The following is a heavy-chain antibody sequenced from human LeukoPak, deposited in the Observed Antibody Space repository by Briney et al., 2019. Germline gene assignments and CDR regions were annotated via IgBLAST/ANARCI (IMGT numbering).Heavy chain of an antibody. J-gene: IGHJ4*02. V-gene: IGHV1-2*02. CDR2: INPNSGGT. Sequence: ASVKVSCKASGYTFSSYYMHWVRQAPRQGLEWMGWINPNSGGTNYAQKFQGRVTMTRDTSIRTAYMELSRLRSDDTAVYYCARDREERGYSGYDPAYWGQGTLVTVSS. D-gene: IGHD5-12*01. CDR3: ARDREERGYSGYDPAY. CDR1: GYTFSSYY.